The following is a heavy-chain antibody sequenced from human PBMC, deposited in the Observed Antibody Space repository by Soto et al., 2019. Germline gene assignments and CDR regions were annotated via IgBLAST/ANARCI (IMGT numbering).Heavy chain of an antibody. CDR3: ARSSNVLRYFLFQFAP. D-gene: IGHD3-9*01. CDR2: INPNSGGT. CDR1: GYTFTGYY. J-gene: IGHJ5*02. Sequence: GASVKVSCKASGYTFTGYYMHWVRQAPGQGLEWMGWINPNSGGTNYAQKFQGWVTMTRDTSISTAYMELSRLRSDDTAVYYCARSSNVLRYFLFQFAPWGQGTLVTVSS. V-gene: IGHV1-2*04.